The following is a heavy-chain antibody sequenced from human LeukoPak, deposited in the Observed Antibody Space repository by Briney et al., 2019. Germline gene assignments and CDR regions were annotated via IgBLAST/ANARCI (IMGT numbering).Heavy chain of an antibody. CDR1: GFSLSTSGVG. D-gene: IGHD6-13*01. CDR2: IDWDDDE. J-gene: IGHJ4*02. Sequence: SGPTLVNPTQTLTLTCTFSGFSLSTSGVGVGWIRQPPGKALEWLARIDWDDDEYYSTSLKTRLTISKDTSKNQVILTMTNMDPVDTATYYCGRTAGGSSSWQFDYWGQGTLVTVSS. CDR3: GRTAGGSSSWQFDY. V-gene: IGHV2-70*11.